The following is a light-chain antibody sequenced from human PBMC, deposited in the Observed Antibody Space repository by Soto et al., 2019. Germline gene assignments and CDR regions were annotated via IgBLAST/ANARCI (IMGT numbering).Light chain of an antibody. J-gene: IGLJ7*01. CDR1: SSDVGGYNY. CDR3: AAWDDSLNGPV. Sequence: QSVLTQPRSVSGSPGQSVSIFCTGTSSDVGGYNYVSWYQQHPGKAPKVMIYDVTKRPPGVPDRFSGSKSGNTASLTISGLQSEDEADYYCAAWDDSLNGPVFGGGTQLTVL. V-gene: IGLV2-11*01. CDR2: DVT.